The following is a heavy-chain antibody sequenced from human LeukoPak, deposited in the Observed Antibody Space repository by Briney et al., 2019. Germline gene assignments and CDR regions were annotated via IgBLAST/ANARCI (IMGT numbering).Heavy chain of an antibody. V-gene: IGHV4-59*08. CDR3: ARHGSTYYYGSGSYYLFDY. CDR2: IYYSGST. Sequence: SETLSLTCAVYGGSFSGYYWSWIRQPPGKGLEWIGYIYYSGSTNYNPSLKSRVTISVDTSKNQFSLKLSSVTAADTAVYYCARHGSTYYYGSGSYYLFDYWGQGTLVTVSS. J-gene: IGHJ4*02. CDR1: GGSFSGYY. D-gene: IGHD3-10*01.